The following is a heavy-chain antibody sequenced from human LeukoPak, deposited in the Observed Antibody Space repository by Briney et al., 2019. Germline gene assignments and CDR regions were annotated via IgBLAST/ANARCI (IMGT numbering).Heavy chain of an antibody. CDR1: GFTFSCYA. Sequence: GGSLRLSCAASGFTFSCYAMSWVRQAPGKGLEWVSAISGSGGSTYYADSVKGRFTISRDNSKNTLYLQMNSLRAEDTAVYYCAKDQGILWFGLFDYWGQGTLVTVSS. V-gene: IGHV3-23*01. CDR3: AKDQGILWFGLFDY. J-gene: IGHJ4*02. CDR2: ISGSGGST. D-gene: IGHD3-10*01.